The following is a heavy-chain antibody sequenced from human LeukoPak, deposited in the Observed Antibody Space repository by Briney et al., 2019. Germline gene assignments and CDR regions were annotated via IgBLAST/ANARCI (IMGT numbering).Heavy chain of an antibody. Sequence: GASVKVSCKASGYTFTSYGISWVRQAPGQGLEWMGWISAYNGNTNYAQKLQGRVTMTTDTSTSTAYMELRSLRSDDTAVYYCARDQGYDFWSGYNDAFDIWGQGTMVTVSS. CDR1: GYTFTSYG. D-gene: IGHD3-3*01. CDR2: ISAYNGNT. CDR3: ARDQGYDFWSGYNDAFDI. V-gene: IGHV1-18*01. J-gene: IGHJ3*02.